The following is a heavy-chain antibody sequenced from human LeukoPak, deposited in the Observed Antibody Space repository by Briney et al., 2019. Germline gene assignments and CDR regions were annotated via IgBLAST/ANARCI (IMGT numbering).Heavy chain of an antibody. J-gene: IGHJ4*02. Sequence: TGGSLRLSCAASGFTFSNSNMNWVRLAPGKGLEWVSYISSSSRTIYYADSVKGRFTISRDNGKNSLYLHMDSLRAEDTAVYYCARAEEGATTPYYFDYWGQGTLVTVSS. V-gene: IGHV3-48*01. CDR1: GFTFSNSN. CDR2: ISSSSRTI. CDR3: ARAEEGATTPYYFDY. D-gene: IGHD1-26*01.